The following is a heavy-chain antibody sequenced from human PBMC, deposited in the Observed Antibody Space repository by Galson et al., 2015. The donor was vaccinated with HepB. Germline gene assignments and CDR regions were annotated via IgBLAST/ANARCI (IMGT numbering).Heavy chain of an antibody. CDR1: GFTFSSYG. Sequence: LSCAASGFTFSSYGMHWVRQAPGKGLEWVAVISYDGSNKYYADSVKGRFTISRDNSKNTLYLQMNSLRAEDTAVYYCAKDRESYSNYGYYFDYWGQGTLVTVSS. CDR2: ISYDGSNK. V-gene: IGHV3-30*18. CDR3: AKDRESYSNYGYYFDY. J-gene: IGHJ4*02. D-gene: IGHD4-11*01.